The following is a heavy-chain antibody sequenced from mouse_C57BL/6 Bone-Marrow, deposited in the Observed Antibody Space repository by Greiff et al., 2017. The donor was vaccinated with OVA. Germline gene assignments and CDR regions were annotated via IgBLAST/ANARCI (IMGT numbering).Heavy chain of an antibody. CDR1: GYTFTDYY. Sequence: EVQLQQSGPELVKPGASVKISCKASGYTFTDYYMNWVKQSHGKSLEWIGDINPNNGGTSYNQKFKGKATLTVDKSSSTAYMELRSLTSEDSAVYYCARLRIYYGSSYLWYFDVWGTGTTVTVSS. D-gene: IGHD1-1*01. V-gene: IGHV1-26*01. J-gene: IGHJ1*03. CDR2: INPNNGGT. CDR3: ARLRIYYGSSYLWYFDV.